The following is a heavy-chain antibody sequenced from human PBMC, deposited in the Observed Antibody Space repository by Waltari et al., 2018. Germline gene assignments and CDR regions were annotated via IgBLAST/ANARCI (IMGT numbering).Heavy chain of an antibody. CDR3: ARGGRAMAHRNNWFDP. CDR2: INHSGST. V-gene: IGHV4-34*01. CDR1: GGSFSGYY. J-gene: IGHJ5*02. D-gene: IGHD5-18*01. Sequence: QVQLQQWGAGLLKPSATLSLTCAVYGGSFSGYYWSWIRQPPGKGLEWIGEINHSGSTNYNPFLKSRVTISVDTSKNQFSLKLSSVTAADTAVYYCARGGRAMAHRNNWFDPWGQGTLVTVSS.